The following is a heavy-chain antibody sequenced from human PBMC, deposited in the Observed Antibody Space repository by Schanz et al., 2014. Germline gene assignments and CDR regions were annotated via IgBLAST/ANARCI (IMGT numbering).Heavy chain of an antibody. CDR1: GFTFSSYS. V-gene: IGHV3-30*04. J-gene: IGHJ5*02. CDR2: ISYEGSKK. Sequence: QVHLVESGGGVVQPGRSLRLSCAASGFTFSSYSMHWVRQAPGKGLEWVAVISYEGSKKYYPDSVQGRFTISRDNSKNTVYLQMNSLRAEDTAVYYCAREAKQFDLLRRWFDPWGQGTLVTVSS. CDR3: AREAKQFDLLRRWFDP. D-gene: IGHD6-6*01.